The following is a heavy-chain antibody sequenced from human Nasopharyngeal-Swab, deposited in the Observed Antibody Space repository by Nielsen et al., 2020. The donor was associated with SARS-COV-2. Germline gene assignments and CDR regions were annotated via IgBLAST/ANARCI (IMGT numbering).Heavy chain of an antibody. CDR2: IYYSGST. J-gene: IGHJ4*02. CDR1: GGSISSGGYC. Sequence: SETLSPTCTVSGGSISSGGYCWSWIRQHPGKGLEWIGYIYYSGSTYYNPSLKSRVTISVDTSKNQFSLKLSSVTAADTAVYYCARFAYYYDIWGQGTLVTVSS. CDR3: ARFAYYYDI. V-gene: IGHV4-31*03. D-gene: IGHD3-22*01.